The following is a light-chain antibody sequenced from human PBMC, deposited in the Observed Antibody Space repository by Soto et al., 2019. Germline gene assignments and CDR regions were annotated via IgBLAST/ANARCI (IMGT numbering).Light chain of an antibody. J-gene: IGKJ1*01. CDR1: QSVSSSY. Sequence: EIVLTQSPGTLSLSPGERATLSCRASQSVSSSYLAWYQQKPGQAPRLLIYGASSRATGIPDWFSGSGSGTDFTLTISRLEPEDFAVYYCQQYGSSLWTFGQGTKVDI. V-gene: IGKV3-20*01. CDR3: QQYGSSLWT. CDR2: GAS.